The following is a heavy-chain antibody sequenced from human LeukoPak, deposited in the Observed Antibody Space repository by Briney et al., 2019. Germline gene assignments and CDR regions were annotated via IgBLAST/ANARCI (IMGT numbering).Heavy chain of an antibody. Sequence: GGSLRLSCAASRFSGFIFSNAWMYWVRQAPGKGLEWVGRLKSKVDGGVEDYAAPVKGRFTISRDDSKDTVYLQMNSLKTEDTAVYYCTTDHDYTKGFDPWGQGTLVTVSS. CDR3: TTDHDYTKGFDP. V-gene: IGHV3-15*01. J-gene: IGHJ5*02. D-gene: IGHD4-11*01. CDR2: LKSKVDGGVE. CDR1: RFSGFIFSNAW.